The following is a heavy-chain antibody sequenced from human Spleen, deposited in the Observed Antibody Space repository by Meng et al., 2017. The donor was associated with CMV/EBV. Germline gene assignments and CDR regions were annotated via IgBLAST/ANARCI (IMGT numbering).Heavy chain of an antibody. Sequence: LSLTCAVYGRSFSGYYWSWIRQPPGKGLEWIGEINHSGSTNYNPSLKSRVTISVDTSKNQFSLKLSSVTAADTAVYYCARSVSYSSSWFGYWGQGTLVT. D-gene: IGHD6-13*01. CDR3: ARSVSYSSSWFGY. CDR1: GRSFSGYY. V-gene: IGHV4-34*01. J-gene: IGHJ4*02. CDR2: INHSGST.